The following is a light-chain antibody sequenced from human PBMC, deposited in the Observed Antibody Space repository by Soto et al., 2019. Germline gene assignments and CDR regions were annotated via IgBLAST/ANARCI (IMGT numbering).Light chain of an antibody. CDR3: QAWDSSTVV. Sequence: SYELTQSPSVSVSPGQTATITCSGDKLGDKYAYWYQQKPGQSHGVVIYEDTKRPSGIPERFSGSNSGNTATLTISGTQAMDGADYYCQAWDSSTVVFGGGTKLTVL. CDR2: EDT. J-gene: IGLJ2*01. V-gene: IGLV3-1*01. CDR1: KLGDKY.